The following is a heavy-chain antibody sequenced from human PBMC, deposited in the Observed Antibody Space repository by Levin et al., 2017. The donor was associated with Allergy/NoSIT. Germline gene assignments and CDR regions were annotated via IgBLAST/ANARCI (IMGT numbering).Heavy chain of an antibody. CDR1: GFTFSSYG. Sequence: GGSLRLSCAASGFTFSSYGMHWVRQAPGKGLEWVAVISYDGSNKYYADSVKGRFTISRDNSKNTLYLQMNSLRAEDTAVYYCAKDWVQLRPYYYGMDVWGQGTTVTVSS. CDR3: AKDWVQLRPYYYGMDV. J-gene: IGHJ6*02. D-gene: IGHD5-18*01. V-gene: IGHV3-30*18. CDR2: ISYDGSNK.